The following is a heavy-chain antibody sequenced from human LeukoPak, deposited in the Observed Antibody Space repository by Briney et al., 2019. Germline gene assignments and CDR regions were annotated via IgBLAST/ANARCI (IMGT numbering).Heavy chain of an antibody. D-gene: IGHD6-13*01. CDR3: ARDQGSLTRSWYTGY. CDR2: LNPYSGDT. V-gene: IGHV1-2*06. J-gene: IGHJ4*02. Sequence: ASVKVSCKASGYTFTGYHIHWVRQAPGQGLEWMGRLNPYSGDTNFAQKFLGRVTMTRDTSITTAYMDLSSLKPDVAAVYFCARDQGSLTRSWYTGYWGQGTQVTVSS. CDR1: GYTFTGYH.